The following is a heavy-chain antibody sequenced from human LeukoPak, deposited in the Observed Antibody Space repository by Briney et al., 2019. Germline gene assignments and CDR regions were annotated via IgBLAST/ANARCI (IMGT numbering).Heavy chain of an antibody. CDR3: ARRGGTWWLDY. V-gene: IGHV5-51*01. CDR2: IYPGDSDI. CDR1: GYRFTSYW. D-gene: IGHD2-8*02. J-gene: IGHJ4*02. Sequence: GESLKISSKGSGYRFTSYWIGWVRQMPGKGLEWMGIIYPGDSDIHYSPSFQGQVTISVDKSISTAYLQWSSLKASDTAMYYCARRGGTWWLDYWCEGTLVTVAS.